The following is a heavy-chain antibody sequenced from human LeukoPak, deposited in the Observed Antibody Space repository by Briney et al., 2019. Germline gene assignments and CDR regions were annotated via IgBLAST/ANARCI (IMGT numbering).Heavy chain of an antibody. CDR1: GFTFSTYG. Sequence: GGSLRLSCAASGFTFSTYGMSWVRQAPGKGLEWVSSISGSGDSTYYADSVKGRFSISRENSKNTLSLQMNSLRAEDTAVYYCAKALYGSGSYWSWYYWGQGTLVTVSS. J-gene: IGHJ4*02. CDR2: ISGSGDST. CDR3: AKALYGSGSYWSWYY. D-gene: IGHD3-10*01. V-gene: IGHV3-23*01.